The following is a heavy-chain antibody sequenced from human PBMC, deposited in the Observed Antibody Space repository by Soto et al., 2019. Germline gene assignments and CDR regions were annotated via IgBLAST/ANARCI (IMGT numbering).Heavy chain of an antibody. CDR3: ARAYEGDSFDY. D-gene: IGHD3-16*01. V-gene: IGHV3-30-3*01. CDR2: ISYDGSNK. J-gene: IGHJ4*02. Sequence: QVQLVESGGGVVQPGRSLRLSCAASGFTFSSYAMHWVRQAPGKGLEWVAVISYDGSNKYYAGSVKGRFTISRDNSKNTLYLQMNSLRAEDTAVYYCARAYEGDSFDYWGQGTLVTVSS. CDR1: GFTFSSYA.